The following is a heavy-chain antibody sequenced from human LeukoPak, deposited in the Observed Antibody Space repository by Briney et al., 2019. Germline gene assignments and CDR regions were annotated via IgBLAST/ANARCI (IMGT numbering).Heavy chain of an antibody. V-gene: IGHV4-34*01. CDR1: GGSFSGYY. CDR3: ARLCGSPDIVVVPAAARTPSHYYHYGMDV. D-gene: IGHD2-2*01. J-gene: IGHJ6*02. Sequence: SETLSLTCAVYGGSFSGYYWSWIRQPPGKGLEWIGEINHSGSTNYNPSLKSRVTISVDTSKNQFSLKLSSVTAADTAVYYCARLCGSPDIVVVPAAARTPSHYYHYGMDVWGQGTTVTVSS. CDR2: INHSGST.